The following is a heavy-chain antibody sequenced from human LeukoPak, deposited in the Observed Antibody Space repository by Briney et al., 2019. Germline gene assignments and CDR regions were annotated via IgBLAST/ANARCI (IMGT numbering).Heavy chain of an antibody. CDR2: IIPIFGTA. CDR3: AREDLGYCSSTSCYRNWFDP. Sequence: WASVKVSCKASGGTFSSYAISWVRQAPGQGLEWMGGIIPIFGTANYAQKFQGRVTITTDESTSTAYMELSSLRSEDTAVYYCAREDLGYCSSTSCYRNWFDPWGQGTLVTVSS. J-gene: IGHJ5*02. CDR1: GGTFSSYA. D-gene: IGHD2-2*01. V-gene: IGHV1-69*05.